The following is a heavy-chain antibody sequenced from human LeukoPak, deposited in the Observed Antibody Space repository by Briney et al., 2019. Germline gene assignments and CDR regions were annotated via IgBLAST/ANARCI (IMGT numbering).Heavy chain of an antibody. V-gene: IGHV1-69-2*01. CDR3: ATDPFDSSGHDAFDI. CDR1: GYTFTDYY. J-gene: IGHJ3*02. D-gene: IGHD3-22*01. Sequence: ASVKVSCKVSGYTFTDYYMHWVQQAPGKGLEWMGLVDLEDGETIYAEKFQGRVTITADTSTDTAYMELSSLRSEDTAVYYCATDPFDSSGHDAFDIWGQGTMVTVSS. CDR2: VDLEDGET.